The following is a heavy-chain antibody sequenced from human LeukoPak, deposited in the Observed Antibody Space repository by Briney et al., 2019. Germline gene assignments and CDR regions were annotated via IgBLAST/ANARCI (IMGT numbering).Heavy chain of an antibody. J-gene: IGHJ4*02. Sequence: PGGSLRLSCAASGFTLSDHFMDWVRPAPGKGLEWVGRSRNKVNNYNTEYAASVKGRFTISRDDSNNSLYLQMSSLKSEDTAVCFCVAMLRGVGYWGQGTLVTVSS. V-gene: IGHV3-72*01. D-gene: IGHD3-10*01. CDR3: VAMLRGVGY. CDR1: GFTLSDHF. CDR2: SRNKVNNYNT.